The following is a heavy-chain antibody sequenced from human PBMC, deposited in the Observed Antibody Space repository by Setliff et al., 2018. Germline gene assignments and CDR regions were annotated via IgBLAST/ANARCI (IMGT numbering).Heavy chain of an antibody. CDR2: IYYSGST. J-gene: IGHJ3*02. Sequence: SETLSLTCTVSGGSLSSGDYYWSWIRKPPGKGLEFVGYIYYSGSTNYNPSLKSRVTISIDTSKNQFSPKVNSVTAADTAVYYCASAPLLYSDSSGLSGTFDIWGQGTMVTVSS. CDR1: GGSLSSGDYY. D-gene: IGHD3-22*01. CDR3: ASAPLLYSDSSGLSGTFDI. V-gene: IGHV4-30-4*08.